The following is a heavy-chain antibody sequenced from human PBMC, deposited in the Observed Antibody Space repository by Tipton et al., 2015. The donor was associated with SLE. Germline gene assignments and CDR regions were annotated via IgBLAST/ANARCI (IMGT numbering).Heavy chain of an antibody. J-gene: IGHJ4*02. V-gene: IGHV4-59*06. Sequence: TLSLTCTVSGGSINSFYWSWIRQPPEKGLEWIGYIHHSGSTDYSPSLKSRLTMSLGTSKTQFSLRLTSVTAADTAVYYCARGGVGGYDYFDYWGQGTLVTVSS. D-gene: IGHD5-12*01. CDR3: ARGGVGGYDYFDY. CDR1: GGSINSFY. CDR2: IHHSGST.